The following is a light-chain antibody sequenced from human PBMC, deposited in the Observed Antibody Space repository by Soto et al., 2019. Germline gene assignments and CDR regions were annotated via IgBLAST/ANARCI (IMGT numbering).Light chain of an antibody. J-gene: IGKJ4*01. V-gene: IGKV3-15*01. CDR1: QSVSSN. Sequence: EIVMKQSPATLSVSPGERATLSCRASQSVSSNLAWYQQKTGQAPRLLISGASTRATGIPARFSGSGSGTEFTLTISSLQSEDFAVYYFQQYNNWPSLTFGGGTKVEI. CDR2: GAS. CDR3: QQYNNWPSLT.